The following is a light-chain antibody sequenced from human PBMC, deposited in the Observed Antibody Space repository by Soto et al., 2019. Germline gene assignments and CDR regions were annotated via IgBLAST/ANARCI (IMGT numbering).Light chain of an antibody. Sequence: EIVMTQSPATLSVSPGERATLSCRASQSVSSNSAWYQQKPGQAPRLLIYGASTRATGSPARFSGSGSGTEFTLTISSLQSEDFAVYYCQQYNNWPLTFGGGTKVEIK. J-gene: IGKJ4*01. CDR3: QQYNNWPLT. V-gene: IGKV3-15*01. CDR1: QSVSSN. CDR2: GAS.